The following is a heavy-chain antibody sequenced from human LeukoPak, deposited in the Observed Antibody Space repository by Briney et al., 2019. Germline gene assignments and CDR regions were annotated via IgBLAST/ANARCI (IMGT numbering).Heavy chain of an antibody. Sequence: SETLSLTCTVSGGSISSGDYYWSWIRQPPGKGLEWIGYIYYSGSTYYNPSLKSRVTISVDTSKNQFSLKLSSVTAADTAVYYCARSKETTVVGDRWDYYYYGMDVWGQGTTVTVSS. CDR2: IYYSGST. J-gene: IGHJ6*02. D-gene: IGHD4-23*01. CDR1: GGSISSGDYY. CDR3: ARSKETTVVGDRWDYYYYGMDV. V-gene: IGHV4-30-4*01.